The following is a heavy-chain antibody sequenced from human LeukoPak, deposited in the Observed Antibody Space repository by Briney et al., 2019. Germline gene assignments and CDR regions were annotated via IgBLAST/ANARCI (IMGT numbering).Heavy chain of an antibody. CDR3: AKGGYFDWLLYPFDY. V-gene: IGHV3-23*01. Sequence: GGSLRLSCAASGFTFSSYAMSWVRQAPGKGLEWVSAISGSGGSTYYADSVKGRFTISRDNSKNTLYLQMNSLRAEDTAVYYCAKGGYFDWLLYPFDYWGQGTLVTVSS. D-gene: IGHD3-9*01. J-gene: IGHJ4*02. CDR2: ISGSGGST. CDR1: GFTFSSYA.